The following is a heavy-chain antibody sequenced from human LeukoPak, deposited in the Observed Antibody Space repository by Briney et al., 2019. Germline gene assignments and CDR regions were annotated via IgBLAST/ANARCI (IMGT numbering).Heavy chain of an antibody. CDR1: GFTFSSYG. Sequence: GGSLRLSCAASGFTFSSYGMHWVRQAPGKGLEWVAFIRYDGSNKYYADSVKGRFTISRDNSKNTLYLQMNSLRAEDTAVYYCAKDLQGAASYYYYMDVWGKGTTVTISS. CDR2: IRYDGSNK. CDR3: AKDLQGAASYYYYMDV. D-gene: IGHD6-13*01. V-gene: IGHV3-30*02. J-gene: IGHJ6*03.